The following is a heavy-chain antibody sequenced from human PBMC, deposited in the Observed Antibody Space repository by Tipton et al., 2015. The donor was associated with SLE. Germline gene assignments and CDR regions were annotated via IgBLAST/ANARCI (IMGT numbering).Heavy chain of an antibody. J-gene: IGHJ6*03. CDR2: IRSKAYGGTT. D-gene: IGHD5-24*01. CDR1: GFTFGDYA. V-gene: IGHV3-49*04. Sequence: SLRLSCTASGFTFGDYAMSWVRPAPGKGLEWVGFIRSKAYGGTTEYAASVKGRFTISRDDSKSIAYLQMNSLKTEDTAVYYCTRSVEMATIFYYYYMDVWGKGTTVTVSS. CDR3: TRSVEMATIFYYYYMDV.